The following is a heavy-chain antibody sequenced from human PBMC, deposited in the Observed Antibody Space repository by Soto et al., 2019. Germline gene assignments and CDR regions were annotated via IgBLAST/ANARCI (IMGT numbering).Heavy chain of an antibody. J-gene: IGHJ4*02. D-gene: IGHD2-15*01. Sequence: QVQLVESGGGVVQPERSLRLSCAASGLTFTSYAMHWVRQAPGKGLEWVAVISTDGSIKFYADSVKGRFTISRDNSKNTLYLQMNSLRVEDTAVYYCAKRITTSGPAAFDCWGQGTLVTVSS. CDR1: GLTFTSYA. CDR2: ISTDGSIK. CDR3: AKRITTSGPAAFDC. V-gene: IGHV3-30-3*01.